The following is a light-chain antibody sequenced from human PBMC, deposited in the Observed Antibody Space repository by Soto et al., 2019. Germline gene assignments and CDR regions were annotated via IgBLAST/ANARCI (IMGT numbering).Light chain of an antibody. J-gene: IGLJ1*01. CDR1: SSDVGSYNL. V-gene: IGLV2-23*03. Sequence: QSVLTQPASVSGSPGQSITISFTGTSSDVGSYNLVSWYQQHPGKAPKLMIYEGSKRPSGVSNRFSGSKSGNTASLTISGLQAEDETDYYCCSYAGSSTLFGTGTKVTVL. CDR2: EGS. CDR3: CSYAGSSTL.